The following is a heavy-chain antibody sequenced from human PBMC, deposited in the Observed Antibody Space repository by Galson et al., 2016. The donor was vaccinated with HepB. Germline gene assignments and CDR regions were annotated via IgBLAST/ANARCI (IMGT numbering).Heavy chain of an antibody. CDR3: ARDRASWDAQNTGNYDY. D-gene: IGHD2/OR15-2a*01. J-gene: IGHJ4*02. Sequence: CAISGDSVSSINAAWNWIRQSPSRGLEWLGRTYYRSKWYYDYAVSAKSRMTINPDTSKNQLSLHLKSVTPEDTAVYYCARDRASWDAQNTGNYDYWGQGTLVTVSS. CDR2: TYYRSKWYY. V-gene: IGHV6-1*01. CDR1: GDSVSSINAA.